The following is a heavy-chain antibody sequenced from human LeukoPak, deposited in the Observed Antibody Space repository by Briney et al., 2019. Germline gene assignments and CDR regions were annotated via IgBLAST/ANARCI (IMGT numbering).Heavy chain of an antibody. V-gene: IGHV4-59*01. Sequence: SETLSLTCTVSSVSISSYYWSWIRQPPGKGLEWIGYIYYSGSTNYNPSLKSRVTISVDSSKNQFSLKLSSVTAADTAVYYCARGKTYYDISKDAFDIWGQGTMVTVSS. CDR3: ARGKTYYDISKDAFDI. CDR2: IYYSGST. D-gene: IGHD3-22*01. CDR1: SVSISSYY. J-gene: IGHJ3*02.